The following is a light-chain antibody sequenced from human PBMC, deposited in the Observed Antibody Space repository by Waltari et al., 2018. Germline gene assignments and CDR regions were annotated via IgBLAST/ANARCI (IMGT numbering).Light chain of an antibody. Sequence: QSALTQPASVSGSPGQPITIPCTGTSSDIGDYIHVPWYQHQPGKAPKLMIYDVIRRPSGVSNRFSGSKSGNTASLTISGLQAEDEADYYCTSYTSSRTYVFGTGTKVTVL. CDR3: TSYTSSRTYV. CDR1: SSDIGDYIH. CDR2: DVI. J-gene: IGLJ1*01. V-gene: IGLV2-14*01.